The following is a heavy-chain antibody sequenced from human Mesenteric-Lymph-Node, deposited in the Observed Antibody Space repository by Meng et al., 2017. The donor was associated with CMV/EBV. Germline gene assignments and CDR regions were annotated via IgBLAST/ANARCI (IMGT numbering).Heavy chain of an antibody. J-gene: IGHJ4*02. D-gene: IGHD3-10*01. CDR2: ISYDGSNK. Sequence: GESLKISCAASGLTFSSYAMHWVRQAPGKGLEWVAVISYDGSNKYYADSVTGRFTISRDNSKNTLYLQMNSLRAEDTAVYYCAREDLTMVRGVIIISGFDYWGQGTLVTVSS. CDR3: AREDLTMVRGVIIISGFDY. V-gene: IGHV3-30-3*01. CDR1: GLTFSSYA.